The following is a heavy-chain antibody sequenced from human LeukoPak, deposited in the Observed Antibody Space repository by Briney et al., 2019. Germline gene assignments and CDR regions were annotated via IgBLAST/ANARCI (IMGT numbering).Heavy chain of an antibody. CDR1: GGSISPYY. CDR2: IYYSGTT. J-gene: IGHJ5*02. V-gene: IGHV4-59*01. D-gene: IGHD3-10*01. Sequence: SETLSLTCTVSGGSISPYYWSWIRQPPGKGLEWIGWIYYSGTTSYNPSLKSRVTISVDTSKNQFSLNVNSVTAADTAVYYCARVSRGITMVRGFQESLDPWGQGTLVTVSS. CDR3: ARVSRGITMVRGFQESLDP.